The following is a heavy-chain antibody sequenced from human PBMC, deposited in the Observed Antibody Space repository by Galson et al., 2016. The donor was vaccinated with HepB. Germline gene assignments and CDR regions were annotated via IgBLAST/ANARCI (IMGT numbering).Heavy chain of an antibody. CDR1: DLSISSGHF. J-gene: IGHJ3*02. CDR3: ARRRMGPYGGNSIRHAFDI. Sequence: SETLSLTCSVSDLSISSGHFWVWIRQPPGKGLEWLGRIFHDGDTSYNPSLERRLTMSVDTSKNQFSLRLTSVTAADTAVYYCARRRMGPYGGNSIRHAFDIWGQGTMVTVSS. V-gene: IGHV4-38-2*02. CDR2: IFHDGDT. D-gene: IGHD4-23*01.